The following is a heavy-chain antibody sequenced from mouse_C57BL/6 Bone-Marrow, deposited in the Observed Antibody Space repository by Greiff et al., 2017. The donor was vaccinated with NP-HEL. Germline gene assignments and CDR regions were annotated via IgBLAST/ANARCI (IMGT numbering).Heavy chain of an antibody. CDR2: IDPANGNT. V-gene: IGHV14-3*01. J-gene: IGHJ1*03. CDR3: ATTVVASYWYFDV. Sequence: EVQLQQSVAELVRPGASVKLSCTASGFNIKNTYMHWVKQRPEQGLEWIGRIDPANGNTKYAPKFQGKATITADTSSNTAYLQFSSLTSEDTAIYYCATTVVASYWYFDVWGTGTTVTVSS. D-gene: IGHD1-1*01. CDR1: GFNIKNTY.